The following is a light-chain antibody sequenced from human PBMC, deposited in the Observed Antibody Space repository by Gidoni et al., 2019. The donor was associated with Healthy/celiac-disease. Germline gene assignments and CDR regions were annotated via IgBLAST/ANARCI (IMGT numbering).Light chain of an antibody. Sequence: QSALTQPASVSGSPGQSITISCTGTSSDVGSYNLVSWYQQPPGQAPKLMIYEVSKRPSGVSNRFSGSKSGNTASLTISGLQAEDEADYYCCSYAGSNWVFGGGTKLTVL. V-gene: IGLV2-23*02. CDR2: EVS. CDR1: SSDVGSYNL. CDR3: CSYAGSNWV. J-gene: IGLJ3*02.